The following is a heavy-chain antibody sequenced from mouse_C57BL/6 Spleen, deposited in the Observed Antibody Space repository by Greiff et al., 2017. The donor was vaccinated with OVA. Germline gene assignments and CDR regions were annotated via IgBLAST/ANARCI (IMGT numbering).Heavy chain of an antibody. J-gene: IGHJ2*01. CDR1: GFTFSDYG. CDR3: AKSTGTGFDY. Sequence: DVKLVESGGGLVKPGGSLKLSCAASGFTFSDYGMHWVRQAPEKGLEWVAYISSGSSTIYYADTVKGRFTISRDNAKNTLFLQMTSLRSEDTAMYYCAKSTGTGFDYWGQGTTLTVSS. CDR2: ISSGSSTI. V-gene: IGHV5-17*01. D-gene: IGHD4-1*02.